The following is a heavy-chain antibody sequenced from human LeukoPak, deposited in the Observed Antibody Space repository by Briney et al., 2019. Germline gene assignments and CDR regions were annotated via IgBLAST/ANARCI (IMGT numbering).Heavy chain of an antibody. D-gene: IGHD5-24*01. CDR2: VWNDGTNK. V-gene: IGHV3-30*02. CDR1: GFSFSNYW. J-gene: IGHJ4*02. CDR3: AKASGQLKTGGQIDY. Sequence: GGSLRLSCAASGFSFSNYWMHWVRQAPGKGLEWVAVVWNDGTNKYYADSVRGRFTISRDNSKNTLYLQMNSLRAEDTAVYYCAKASGQLKTGGQIDYWGQGTLVTVSS.